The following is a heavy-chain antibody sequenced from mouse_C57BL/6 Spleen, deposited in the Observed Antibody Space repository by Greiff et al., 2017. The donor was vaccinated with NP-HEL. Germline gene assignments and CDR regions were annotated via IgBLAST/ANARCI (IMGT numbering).Heavy chain of an antibody. Sequence: QVQLQQSGAELASPGASVKLSCKSSGYTFTSYGISWVKQRTGQGLEWIGEIYPRSGNTYYNEKFKGKATLTADKSSSTAYMELRSLTSEDSAVYFCVRCGGSIYYAMDYWGQGTSVTVSS. J-gene: IGHJ4*01. CDR1: GYTFTSYG. V-gene: IGHV1-81*01. CDR2: IYPRSGNT. CDR3: VRCGGSIYYAMDY. D-gene: IGHD1-1*02.